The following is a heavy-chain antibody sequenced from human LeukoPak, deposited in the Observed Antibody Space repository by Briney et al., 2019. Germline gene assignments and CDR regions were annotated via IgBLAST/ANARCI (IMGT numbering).Heavy chain of an antibody. CDR3: AREVPAVAGKDY. J-gene: IGHJ4*02. CDR1: GYTFTGYY. Sequence: GESLKISCKASGYTFTGYYMHWVRQAPGQGLEWMGWINPNSGGTNYAQKFQGRVTMTRDTSISTAYMELSRLRSDDTAVYYCAREVPAVAGKDYWGQGTLVTVSS. V-gene: IGHV1-2*02. CDR2: INPNSGGT. D-gene: IGHD6-19*01.